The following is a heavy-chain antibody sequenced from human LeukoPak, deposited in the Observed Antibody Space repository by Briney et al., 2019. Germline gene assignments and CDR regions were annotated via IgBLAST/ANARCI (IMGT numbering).Heavy chain of an antibody. Sequence: ASVKVSCKASGYTFTGYYMHWVRQAPGQRLEWMGWINPNSGGTNYAQKFQGRVTMTRDTSISTAYMELSRLRSDDTAVYYCARDGYNSSYYMDVWGKGTTVTVSS. J-gene: IGHJ6*03. CDR1: GYTFTGYY. D-gene: IGHD5-24*01. CDR2: INPNSGGT. V-gene: IGHV1-2*02. CDR3: ARDGYNSSYYMDV.